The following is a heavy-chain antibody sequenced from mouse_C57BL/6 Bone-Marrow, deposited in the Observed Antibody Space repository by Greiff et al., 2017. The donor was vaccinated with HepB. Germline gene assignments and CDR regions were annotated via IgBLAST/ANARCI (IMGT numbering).Heavy chain of an antibody. CDR2: IDPENGDT. J-gene: IGHJ2*01. CDR3: ARKELGDY. Sequence: VQLKQSGAELVRPGASVKLSCTASGFNIKDDYMHWVKQRPEQGLEWIGRIDPENGDTEYASKFQGKATITADTSSNTAYLQLSSLTSEDSAVYYCARKELGDYWGQGTTLTVSS. V-gene: IGHV14-4*01. CDR1: GFNIKDDY.